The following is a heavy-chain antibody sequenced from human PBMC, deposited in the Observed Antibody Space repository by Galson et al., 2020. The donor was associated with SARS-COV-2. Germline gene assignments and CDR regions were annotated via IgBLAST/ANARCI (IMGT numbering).Heavy chain of an antibody. Sequence: SETLSLTCAVYGGSFSDYYWTWIRQPPGKGLEWIGEVHHSGTTNYNSSLKSRVTISVDTSKNQFSLKLSSVTAADTAVYYCARGNRDINRILLVSSAVNYHFDGWGQGTLVTVAS. CDR1: GGSFSDYY. V-gene: IGHV4-34*01. D-gene: IGHD2-15*01. J-gene: IGHJ4*02. CDR3: ARGNRDINRILLVSSAVNYHFDG. CDR2: VHHSGTT.